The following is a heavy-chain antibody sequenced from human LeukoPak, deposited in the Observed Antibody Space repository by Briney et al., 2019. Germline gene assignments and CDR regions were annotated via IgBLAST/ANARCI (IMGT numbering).Heavy chain of an antibody. CDR2: INHSGST. V-gene: IGHV4-34*01. J-gene: IGHJ5*02. Sequence: SETLSLTCAVYGVSFSGYYWSWIRQPPGKGLEWIGEINHSGSTNYNPSLKSRVTISVDTSKNQFSLKLSPVTAADTAVYYCARDPTRRYSSGNNWFDPWGQGTLVTVSS. D-gene: IGHD6-19*01. CDR3: ARDPTRRYSSGNNWFDP. CDR1: GVSFSGYY.